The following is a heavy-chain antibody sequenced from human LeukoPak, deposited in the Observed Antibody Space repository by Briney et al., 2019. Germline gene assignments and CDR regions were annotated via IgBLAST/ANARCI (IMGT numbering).Heavy chain of an antibody. Sequence: PSGTLSLTCAVSGVPISNDNWWSWVRQPPGKGLEWIGEIYHSGSTNYNPSLKSRVTISVDKSKNQFSLKLSSVTAADTAVYYCARGEQQLVKGYEYWGQGTLATVSS. CDR1: GVPISNDNW. CDR2: IYHSGST. J-gene: IGHJ4*02. D-gene: IGHD6-13*01. V-gene: IGHV4-4*02. CDR3: ARGEQQLVKGYEY.